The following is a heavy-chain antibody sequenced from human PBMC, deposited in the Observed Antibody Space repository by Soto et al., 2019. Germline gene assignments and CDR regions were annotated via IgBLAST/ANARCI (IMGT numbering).Heavy chain of an antibody. CDR3: ARDDGLAYCGGDCYS. CDR2: IIPILGIA. CDR1: GGTFSSYT. V-gene: IGHV1-69*02. Sequence: QVQLVQSGAEVKKSGSSVKVSCNASGGTFSSYTISWVRQAPGQGLEWMGRIIPILGIANYAQKFQGRVTITADKSTSTAYMELSSLRSEDTAVYYCARDDGLAYCGGDCYSWGQGTLVTVSS. D-gene: IGHD2-21*02. J-gene: IGHJ4*02.